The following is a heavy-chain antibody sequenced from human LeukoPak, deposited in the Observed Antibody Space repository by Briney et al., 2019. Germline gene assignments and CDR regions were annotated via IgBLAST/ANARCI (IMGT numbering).Heavy chain of an antibody. CDR3: ARDRGGFGYYYGSGSYYNGDALDI. D-gene: IGHD3-10*01. V-gene: IGHV3-7*01. J-gene: IGHJ3*02. CDR1: GFTFSSYW. CDR2: IKQDGSEK. Sequence: GSLRLSCAASGFTFSSYWMSWVRQAPGKGLEWVANIKQDGSEKYYVDSVKGRFTISRDNAKNSLYLQMNSLRAEDTAVYYCARDRGGFGYYYGSGSYYNGDALDIWGQGTMVTVSS.